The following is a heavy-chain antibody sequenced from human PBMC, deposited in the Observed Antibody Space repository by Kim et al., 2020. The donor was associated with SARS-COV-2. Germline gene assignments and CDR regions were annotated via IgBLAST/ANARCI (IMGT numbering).Heavy chain of an antibody. CDR2: ISSSGSTI. CDR1: GFTFSDYY. J-gene: IGHJ6*02. CDR3: AREGRGTYYDFWSGYYPGDPLYYYYGMDV. V-gene: IGHV3-11*01. Sequence: GGSLRLSCAASGFTFSDYYMSWIRQAPGKGLEWVSYISSSGSTIYYADSVKGRFTISRDNAKNSLYLQMNSLRAEDTAVYYCAREGRGTYYDFWSGYYPGDPLYYYYGMDVWGQGTTVTVSS. D-gene: IGHD3-3*01.